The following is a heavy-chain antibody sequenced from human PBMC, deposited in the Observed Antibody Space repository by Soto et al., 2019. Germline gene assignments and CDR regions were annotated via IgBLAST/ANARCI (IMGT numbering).Heavy chain of an antibody. CDR2: IYYSGST. CDR3: ARAVWAAEEAFDI. V-gene: IGHV4-59*01. D-gene: IGHD3-16*01. J-gene: IGHJ3*02. CDR1: GGSISSYY. Sequence: LSLTCTVSGGSISSYYWSWIRQPPGKGLEWIGYIYYSGSTNYNPSLKSRVTISVDTSKNQFSLKLSSVTAADTAVYYCARAVWAAEEAFDIWGQGTMVTVSS.